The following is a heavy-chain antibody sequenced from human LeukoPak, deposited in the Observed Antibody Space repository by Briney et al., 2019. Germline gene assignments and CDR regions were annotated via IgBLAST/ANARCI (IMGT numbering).Heavy chain of an antibody. CDR2: IKQDGSEI. Sequence: GGSLRLSCAASGFTSSSSWMTWVRQAPGKGLAWVANIKQDGSEIFYVDSVKGRFTMSRDNAKSSLYLQMNSVRAEDTAVYYCAKDYSGVTSDYYYYSYGMDVWGQGATVTVSS. D-gene: IGHD4-17*01. CDR1: GFTSSSSW. V-gene: IGHV3-7*04. J-gene: IGHJ6*02. CDR3: AKDYSGVTSDYYYYSYGMDV.